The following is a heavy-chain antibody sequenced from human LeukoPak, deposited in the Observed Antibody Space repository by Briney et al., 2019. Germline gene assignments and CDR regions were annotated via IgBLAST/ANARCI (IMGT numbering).Heavy chain of an antibody. CDR3: AKEIAAAGFYYFYYGMDV. J-gene: IGHJ6*02. Sequence: GGSLRLSCAASGFTFSKAWMSWVRQAPGKGLEWVSAISGSGSSTYYADSVKGRFTISRDTSKTTLYLQMNSLRAEDTAVYYCAKEIAAAGFYYFYYGMDVWGQGTTVTVSS. CDR2: ISGSGSST. D-gene: IGHD6-13*01. V-gene: IGHV3-23*01. CDR1: GFTFSKAW.